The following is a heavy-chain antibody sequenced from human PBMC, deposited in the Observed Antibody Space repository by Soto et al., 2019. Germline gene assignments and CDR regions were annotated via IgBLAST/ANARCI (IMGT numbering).Heavy chain of an antibody. CDR3: ARDGRTTGTTVNYYGMDV. CDR2: IIPIFGTA. J-gene: IGHJ6*02. Sequence: ASVKVSCKASGGTFSSYAISWVRQAPGQGLEWMGGIIPIFGTANYAQKFQGRVTITADESTSTAYMELSSLRSEDTAVYYCARDGRTTGTTVNYYGMDVWGQGTTVTVSS. CDR1: GGTFSSYA. V-gene: IGHV1-69*13. D-gene: IGHD1-1*01.